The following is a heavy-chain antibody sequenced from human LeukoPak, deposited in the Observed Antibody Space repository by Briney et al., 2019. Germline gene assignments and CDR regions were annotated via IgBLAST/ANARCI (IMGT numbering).Heavy chain of an antibody. V-gene: IGHV3-30*02. CDR1: GFTFSSYG. J-gene: IGHJ6*03. D-gene: IGHD2-21*02. Sequence: GGSLRLSCAASGFTFSSYGMHWVRQAPGKGLEWVAFIRYDGSNKYYADSVKGRFTISRDNSKNTLYLQMNSLRAEDTAVYYCAKESDAYCGGDCYVYYYYYYMDVWGKGTTVTISS. CDR3: AKESDAYCGGDCYVYYYYYYMDV. CDR2: IRYDGSNK.